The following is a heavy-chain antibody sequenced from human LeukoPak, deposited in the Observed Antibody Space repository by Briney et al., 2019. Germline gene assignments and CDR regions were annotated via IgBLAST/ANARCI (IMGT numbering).Heavy chain of an antibody. Sequence: GGSLRLSCAASGFTFSSYAMSWVRQAPGKGLEWVSAISGSGGSTYYADSVKGRFTISRDNSKNTLYLQMNSLRAEDTAVYYCARVGGSYGYFFDYWGQGTLVTVSS. D-gene: IGHD1-26*01. J-gene: IGHJ4*02. CDR1: GFTFSSYA. CDR2: ISGSGGST. V-gene: IGHV3-23*01. CDR3: ARVGGSYGYFFDY.